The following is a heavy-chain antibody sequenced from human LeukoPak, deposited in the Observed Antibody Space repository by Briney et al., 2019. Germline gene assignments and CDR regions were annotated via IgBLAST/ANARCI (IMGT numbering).Heavy chain of an antibody. CDR1: GYILSELS. CDR2: FDAEEGET. D-gene: IGHD1-26*01. V-gene: IGHV1-24*01. J-gene: IGHJ4*02. Sequence: ASVKVSCKVSGYILSELSIHWVRQPPEKGLEWMGGFDAEEGETIYAQKFQGRVTLTEDTSTETAYMELSSLTSEDTAVYYCATPRVWYSGGKTSGSRFDYWGQGTLVTVSS. CDR3: ATPRVWYSGGKTSGSRFDY.